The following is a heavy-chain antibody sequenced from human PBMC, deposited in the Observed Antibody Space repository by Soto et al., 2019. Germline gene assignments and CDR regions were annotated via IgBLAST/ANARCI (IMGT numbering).Heavy chain of an antibody. CDR3: AKRITMVRGVYPSTFDY. CDR1: GFTFSSYA. J-gene: IGHJ4*02. CDR2: ISGSGGST. V-gene: IGHV3-23*01. D-gene: IGHD3-10*01. Sequence: LRLSCAASGFTFSSYAMSWVRQAPGKGLEWVSAISGSGGSTYYADSVKGRFTISRDNSKNTLYLQMNSLRAEDTAVYYCAKRITMVRGVYPSTFDYWGQGTLVTVSS.